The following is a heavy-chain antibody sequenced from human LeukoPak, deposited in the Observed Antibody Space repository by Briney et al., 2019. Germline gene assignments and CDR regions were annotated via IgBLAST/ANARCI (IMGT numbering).Heavy chain of an antibody. CDR1: GFTFSSYA. CDR2: ISYDGSNK. V-gene: IGHV3-30*04. J-gene: IGHJ6*03. CDR3: ARAPDEISTSTRPGGYYMDV. Sequence: PGGSLTLSCAASGFTFSSYAMHWVRQAPGKGLEGVAVISYDGSNKYYADSVKGRFTISRDNSKNTLYLQMNSLRAEDTAVYYCARAPDEISTSTRPGGYYMDVWGKGTTVTVSS. D-gene: IGHD2-2*01.